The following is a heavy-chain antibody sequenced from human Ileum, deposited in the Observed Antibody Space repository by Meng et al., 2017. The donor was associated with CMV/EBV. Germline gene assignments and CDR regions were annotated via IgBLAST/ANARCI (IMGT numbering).Heavy chain of an antibody. V-gene: IGHV3-53*01. J-gene: IGHJ5*01. D-gene: IGHD6-13*01. Sequence: SFAASGLSVRSNYMTWVRQAPGKGLEWVSIIHSGGATYYADSVKGRFTISRDNSKNTLYLQMNSLRAEDTAVYYCARDGYSSSWFVTWGHGTLVTVSS. CDR2: IHSGGAT. CDR1: GLSVRSNY. CDR3: ARDGYSSSWFVT.